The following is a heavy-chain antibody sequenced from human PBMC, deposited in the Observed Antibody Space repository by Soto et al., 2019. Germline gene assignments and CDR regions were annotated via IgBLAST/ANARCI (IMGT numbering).Heavy chain of an antibody. CDR3: ARDRSGSIVGTGPHFDN. CDR2: INPNSGGT. D-gene: IGHD1-26*01. V-gene: IGHV1-2*02. Sequence: QVQLVQSGAEVKMPGASVKVSCKASGYTFSGSYMHWVRQAPGQGLEWMGWINPNSGGTDYAQKFRGRVTMTRDTSISTAYMELSRLNSDDTAVYYCARDRSGSIVGTGPHFDNWGQGTLVTVSS. J-gene: IGHJ4*02. CDR1: GYTFSGSY.